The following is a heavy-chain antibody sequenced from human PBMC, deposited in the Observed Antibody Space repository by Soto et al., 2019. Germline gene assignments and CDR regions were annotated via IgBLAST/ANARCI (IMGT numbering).Heavy chain of an antibody. D-gene: IGHD6-19*01. CDR3: ARHIGVAVAGTRWYFDL. CDR2: IYPGDSET. CDR1: GYKFTAYW. Sequence: GESLKISCEASGYKFTAYWIGWVRQMPGKGLEWMGIIYPGDSETRYSPSFQGQVTISVDKSNSTAYLQWNSLEASDTAIYYCARHIGVAVAGTRWYFDLWGRGTLATVSS. V-gene: IGHV5-51*01. J-gene: IGHJ2*01.